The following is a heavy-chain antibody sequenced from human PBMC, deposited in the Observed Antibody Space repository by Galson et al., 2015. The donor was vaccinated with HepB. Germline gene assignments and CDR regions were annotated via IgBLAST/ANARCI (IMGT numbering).Heavy chain of an antibody. CDR2: IIPTLGIA. V-gene: IGHV1-69*02. CDR1: GGTFSSYT. Sequence: SVKVSCKASGGTFSSYTISWVRQAPGQGLEWMGRIIPTLGIANYAQKFQGRVTITADKSTSTAYMELSSLRSEDTAVYYCARAAGGAAEPLDYWGQGTLVTVSS. J-gene: IGHJ4*02. CDR3: ARAAGGAAEPLDY. D-gene: IGHD6-13*01.